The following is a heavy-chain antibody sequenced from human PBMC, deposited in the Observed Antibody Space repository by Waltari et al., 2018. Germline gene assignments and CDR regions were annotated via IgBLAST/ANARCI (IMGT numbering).Heavy chain of an antibody. CDR3: ARASISRDTGNTFDS. CDR2: ISGDGAGT. J-gene: IGHJ4*02. Sequence: EVHLVESGGGLVRPGGSLSLSCAASGFPFSSFWMPWVRQAPGKGPQWVARISGDGAGTHYADSVRGRFTISRDNANNMVYLQMNSLSDDDTATYFCARASISRDTGNTFDSWGQGNLVTVSS. D-gene: IGHD5-18*01. V-gene: IGHV3-74*01. CDR1: GFPFSSFW.